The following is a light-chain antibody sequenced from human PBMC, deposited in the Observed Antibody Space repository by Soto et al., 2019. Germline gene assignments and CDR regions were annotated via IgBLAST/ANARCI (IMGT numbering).Light chain of an antibody. CDR2: GNT. J-gene: IGLJ2*01. CDR1: RSNVGAGHD. Sequence: QSVLTQPPSVSGAPGQRVTISCTGSRSNVGAGHDVHWYQQLPGAAPKLLIYGNTNRPSGVPERFSGSKSGTSASLAITGLQTEDEDDYYCYCYDHTVGGYLVFGGGTKLTVL. V-gene: IGLV1-40*01. CDR3: YCYDHTVGGYLV.